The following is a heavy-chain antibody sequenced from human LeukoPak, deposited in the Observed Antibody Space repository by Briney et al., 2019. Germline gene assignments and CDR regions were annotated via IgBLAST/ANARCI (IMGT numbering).Heavy chain of an antibody. CDR1: GFTFSSYG. CDR3: ARDRAGVDY. CDR2: ISNDGSNQ. V-gene: IGHV3-30*03. Sequence: GGSLRLSCSASGFTFSSYGIHWVRQAPGKGLAWVAVISNDGSNQYYADSVKGRFTISRDNSKITLYLQMNSLRAEDTAVYYCARDRAGVDYWGQGTLVTVSS. D-gene: IGHD3-10*01. J-gene: IGHJ4*02.